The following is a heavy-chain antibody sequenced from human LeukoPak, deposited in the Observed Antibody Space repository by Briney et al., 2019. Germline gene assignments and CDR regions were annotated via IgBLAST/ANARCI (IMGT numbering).Heavy chain of an antibody. Sequence: GRSLRLSCAASGFTFSSYAMHWVRQAPGKGLEWVAVISYDGSNKYYADSVKGRFTISRDNSKNTLYLQMNSLRAEDTAVYYCARGPSGYDLRGAIDYWGQGTLVTVSS. CDR1: GFTFSSYA. D-gene: IGHD5-12*01. V-gene: IGHV3-30-3*01. J-gene: IGHJ4*02. CDR2: ISYDGSNK. CDR3: ARGPSGYDLRGAIDY.